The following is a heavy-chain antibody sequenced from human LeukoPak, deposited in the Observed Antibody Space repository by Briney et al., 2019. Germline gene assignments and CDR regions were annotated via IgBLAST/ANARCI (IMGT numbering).Heavy chain of an antibody. D-gene: IGHD4-11*01. Sequence: GGSLRLSCAASGFTFSNAWMSWVRQAPGKGLEWVGRIKSKTDGGTTDYAAPVKGRFTISRDDSKNTLYLQMNSLKTEDTAVYYCTTAPRTTVTSYYYYYYYMDVWGKGTTVTVSS. J-gene: IGHJ6*03. CDR3: TTAPRTTVTSYYYYYYYMDV. CDR1: GFTFSNAW. CDR2: IKSKTDGGTT. V-gene: IGHV3-15*01.